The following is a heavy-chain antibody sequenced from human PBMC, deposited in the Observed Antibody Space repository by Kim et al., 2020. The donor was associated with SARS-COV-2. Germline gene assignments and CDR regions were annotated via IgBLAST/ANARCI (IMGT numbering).Heavy chain of an antibody. D-gene: IGHD1-26*01. V-gene: IGHV3-30*01. CDR3: ARARGGSYYYGMDV. J-gene: IGHJ6*02. Sequence: YADSVKGRFTISRDNSKNTLYLQRNSLRAEDTAVYYCARARGGSYYYGMDVWGQGTTVTVSS.